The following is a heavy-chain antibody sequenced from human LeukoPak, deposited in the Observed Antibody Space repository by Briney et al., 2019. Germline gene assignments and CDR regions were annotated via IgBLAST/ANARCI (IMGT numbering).Heavy chain of an antibody. J-gene: IGHJ4*02. CDR3: ARGVPYYYDSSGYYRENFDY. V-gene: IGHV4-34*01. CDR2: INHSGST. CDR1: GGSFSGYY. D-gene: IGHD3-22*01. Sequence: SETLSLTCAVYGGSFSGYYWSWIRQPPGKGLEWIGEINHSGSTNYNPSLKSRVTISVDTSKNQFSLKLSSVTAADTAVYYCARGVPYYYDSSGYYRENFDYWGQGTLVTVAS.